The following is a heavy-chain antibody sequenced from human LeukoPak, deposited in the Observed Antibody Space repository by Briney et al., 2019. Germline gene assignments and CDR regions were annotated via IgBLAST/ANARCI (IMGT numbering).Heavy chain of an antibody. D-gene: IGHD6-19*01. CDR3: ALFTAVAGPAEYFQH. J-gene: IGHJ1*01. CDR2: IYPGDSDT. Sequence: GESLKISCKGSGYSFTSYWIGWVRQMPGKGLEWMGIIYPGDSDTRYSPSFQGQVTISADKSISTAYLQWSSLKASDTAMYYCALFTAVAGPAEYFQHWGQGTLVTVSS. CDR1: GYSFTSYW. V-gene: IGHV5-51*01.